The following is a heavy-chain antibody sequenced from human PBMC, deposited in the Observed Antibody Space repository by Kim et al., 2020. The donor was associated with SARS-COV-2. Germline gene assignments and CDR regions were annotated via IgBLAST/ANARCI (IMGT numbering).Heavy chain of an antibody. V-gene: IGHV4-4*02. J-gene: IGHJ3*02. CDR3: ARQSYGSGSLAAFDI. CDR1: GGSISSSNW. D-gene: IGHD3-10*01. CDR2: IYHSGST. Sequence: SETLSLTCAVSGGSISSSNWWSWVRQPPGKGLEWIGEIYHSGSTNYNSSLKSRVTISVDKSKNQFSLKLSSVTAADTAVYYCARQSYGSGSLAAFDIWGQGTMVTVSS.